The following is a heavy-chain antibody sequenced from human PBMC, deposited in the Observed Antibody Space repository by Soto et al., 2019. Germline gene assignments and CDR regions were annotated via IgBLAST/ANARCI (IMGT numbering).Heavy chain of an antibody. J-gene: IGHJ5*02. CDR3: ARDFFDSSDYTTNWFDP. CDR1: GDSISNSRFY. CDR2: IYHTGNA. V-gene: IGHV4-39*01. Sequence: QLQLQESGPGQVKSSETLSLTCSVSGDSISNSRFYWAWIRQPPGEGLEWIGSIYHTGNAYYNPSLNSRVTISVDTSTNQFSLKLTSLTAADAALYYCARDFFDSSDYTTNWFDPWGQGTLVTVSS. D-gene: IGHD3-22*01.